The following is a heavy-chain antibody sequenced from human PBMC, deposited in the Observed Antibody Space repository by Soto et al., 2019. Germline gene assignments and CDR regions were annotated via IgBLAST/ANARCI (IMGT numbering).Heavy chain of an antibody. D-gene: IGHD2-2*02. Sequence: ASVKVSCKASGFTFTSSAVQWVRQARGQGLEWIGWIVVGSGNTNYAQKFQERVTITTDMSTSTAYMELRSLRSDDTAVYYCARDIRVNWFDTWGQGTLVTVS. V-gene: IGHV1-58*01. CDR3: ARDIRVNWFDT. J-gene: IGHJ5*02. CDR1: GFTFTSSA. CDR2: IVVGSGNT.